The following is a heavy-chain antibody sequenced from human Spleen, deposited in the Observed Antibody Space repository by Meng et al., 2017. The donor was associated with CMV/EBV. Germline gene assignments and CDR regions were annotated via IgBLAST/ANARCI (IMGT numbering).Heavy chain of an antibody. D-gene: IGHD5-24*01. CDR1: VFTFSCYG. V-gene: IGHV3-33*06. CDR3: AKVRTERWLQSPFDY. CDR2: IWYAGSNK. Sequence: SVFTFSCYGMHWVRHAPGNGLEWVAVIWYAGSNKYYADSVKGRFTISRDNSKNTLYLQMNSLRAEDTAVYYCAKVRTERWLQSPFDYWGQGTLVTVSS. J-gene: IGHJ4*02.